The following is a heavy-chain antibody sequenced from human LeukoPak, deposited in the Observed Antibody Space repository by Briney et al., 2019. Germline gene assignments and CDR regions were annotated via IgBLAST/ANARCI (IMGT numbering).Heavy chain of an antibody. CDR3: ARRRDSGSLQHFDY. CDR2: VSSSGTTI. V-gene: IGHV3-11*01. Sequence: GGSLRLSCAASGFTFSDYYMSWIRQAPGKGLEWVSYVSSSGTTIYYADSVKGRFTISRDNAKNSLYLQMNSLRAEDTAVYYCARRRDSGSLQHFDYWGQGTLVTVAS. D-gene: IGHD1-26*01. CDR1: GFTFSDYY. J-gene: IGHJ4*02.